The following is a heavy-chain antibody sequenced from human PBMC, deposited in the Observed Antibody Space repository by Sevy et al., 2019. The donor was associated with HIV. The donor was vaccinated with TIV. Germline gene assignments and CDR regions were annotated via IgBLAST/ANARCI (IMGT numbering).Heavy chain of an antibody. Sequence: GGSLRLSCAASGFTFSNAWMSWVRQAPGKGLEWVGRIKSKTDGGTTDYAAPVKGRFTISRDDSKNKLYLQMNSLKTEDTAVYYCTTDGTHYDFWSGYRHDYYYYYGMDVWGQGTTVTVSS. CDR3: TTDGTHYDFWSGYRHDYYYYYGMDV. V-gene: IGHV3-15*01. CDR1: GFTFSNAW. D-gene: IGHD3-3*01. J-gene: IGHJ6*02. CDR2: IKSKTDGGTT.